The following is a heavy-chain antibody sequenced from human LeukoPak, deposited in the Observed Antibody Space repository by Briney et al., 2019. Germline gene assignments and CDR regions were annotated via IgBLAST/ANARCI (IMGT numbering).Heavy chain of an antibody. D-gene: IGHD3-16*02. Sequence: SETLSLTCTVSGASISNYYWSWIRQPPGKGLECIGYVSYSGRTNHNPSLKSRVTISVDTSKNQFSLKLSSVTAADTAVYYCAREVYDYVWGSYRPGNWFDPWGQGTLVTVSS. CDR2: VSYSGRT. V-gene: IGHV4-59*01. CDR1: GASISNYY. CDR3: AREVYDYVWGSYRPGNWFDP. J-gene: IGHJ5*02.